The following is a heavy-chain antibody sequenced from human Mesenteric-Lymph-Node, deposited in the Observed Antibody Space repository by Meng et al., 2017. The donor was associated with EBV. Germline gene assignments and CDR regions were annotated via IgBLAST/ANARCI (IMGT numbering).Heavy chain of an antibody. CDR3: ARISEISGTWLDY. CDR1: GGSISSSNW. CDR2: VFHIGST. Sequence: QVQPQEAGPGLVKPSGTLSLTCAVSGGSISSSNWWSWIRQPPGKGLEWIGEVFHIGSTNYNPSLKSRVTISLDKSKNQFSLKLTSVTAADTAVYYCARISEISGTWLDYWGQGTLVTVSS. J-gene: IGHJ4*02. V-gene: IGHV4-4*02. D-gene: IGHD1-7*01.